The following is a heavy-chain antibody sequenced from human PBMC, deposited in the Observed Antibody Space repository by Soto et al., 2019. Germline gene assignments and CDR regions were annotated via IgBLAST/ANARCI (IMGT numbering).Heavy chain of an antibody. V-gene: IGHV3-23*01. J-gene: IGHJ6*02. CDR3: APMGV. CDR1: GFTFSSYA. Sequence: EVQLLESGGGLVQPGGSLRLSCAASGFTFSSYAMSWVRQAPGKGLEWVSPISGSDNSTYYADSVKGRFTSSRDNSKNPLYLQMGSLEADDTAVYYCAPMGVWGQGTTVTVSS. CDR2: ISGSDNST.